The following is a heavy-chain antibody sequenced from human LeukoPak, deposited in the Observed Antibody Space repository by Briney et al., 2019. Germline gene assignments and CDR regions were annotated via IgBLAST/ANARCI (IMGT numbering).Heavy chain of an antibody. CDR1: GFTFSNYA. CDR2: ISNTGSDT. D-gene: IGHD3-10*01. J-gene: IGHJ6*02. Sequence: GGSLRPSCAASGFTFSNYAMSWVRQAPGKGLEWVSTISNTGSDTCYADSVKGRFTISRDNSENTLYLQMNNLRAEDTAIHYCAKVPYSDYGSGRPPFMDVWGQGTTVAVSS. V-gene: IGHV3-23*01. CDR3: AKVPYSDYGSGRPPFMDV.